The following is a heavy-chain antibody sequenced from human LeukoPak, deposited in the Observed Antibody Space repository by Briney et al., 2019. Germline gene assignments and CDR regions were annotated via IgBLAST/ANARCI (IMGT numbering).Heavy chain of an antibody. CDR2: IYTSGST. CDR3: ARREDYYDSSGYFDY. CDR1: GGSISSYY. V-gene: IGHV4-4*07. Sequence: SETLSLTCTVSGGSISSYYWSWIRQPAGKGLEWIGRIYTSGSTNYNPSLKSRVTMSVDTSKNQFSLKLSSVTAADTAVYYCARREDYYDSSGYFDYWGQGTLVTVSS. D-gene: IGHD3-22*01. J-gene: IGHJ4*02.